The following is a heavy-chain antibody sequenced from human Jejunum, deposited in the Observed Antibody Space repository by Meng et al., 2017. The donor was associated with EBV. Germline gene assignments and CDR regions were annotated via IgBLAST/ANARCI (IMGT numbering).Heavy chain of an antibody. CDR3: ARIGKEWVFRVFFDH. CDR2: ISYDGNSK. J-gene: IGHJ4*02. V-gene: IGHV3-30-3*01. Sequence: LVVSVGGVAQPWTSLRLSCAASGFTFSTYTLHWVRQAPGKGLEWVALISYDGNSKLYADSVKGRFTISRDNSKNTVYLQMNSLRVEDTAVYYCARIGKEWVFRVFFDHWGLGSLVTVSS. D-gene: IGHD3-10*02. CDR1: GFTFSTYT.